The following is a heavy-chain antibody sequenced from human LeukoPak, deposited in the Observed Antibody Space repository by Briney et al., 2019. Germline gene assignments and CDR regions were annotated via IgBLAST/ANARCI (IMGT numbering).Heavy chain of an antibody. V-gene: IGHV4-38-2*01. CDR1: GYSISSGYY. CDR2: MFYSGGS. D-gene: IGHD3-9*01. J-gene: IGHJ4*02. CDR3: ARVYFDWLLRFDY. Sequence: SETLSLTCVVSGYSISSGYYWGWIRQPPGKGLEWIGSMFYSGGSYYNPSLKSRVTISLDTSKNQFSLRLRSVTAADTAVYYCARVYFDWLLRFDYWGQGALVTVSS.